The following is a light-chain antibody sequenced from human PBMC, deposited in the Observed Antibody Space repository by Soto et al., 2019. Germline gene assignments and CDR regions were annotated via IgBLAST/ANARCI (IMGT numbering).Light chain of an antibody. V-gene: IGKV3D-20*02. J-gene: IGKJ5*01. CDR1: QSVSSSY. Sequence: EIVLTQSPATLSLSPGERATLSCRASQSVSSSYVAWYQQKPGQAPRLINYGASSRATGIPERFSGSGSGTDFTLTSSSLEPEDVAVYYCQQRNYWQVTFGQGTRLEIK. CDR2: GAS. CDR3: QQRNYWQVT.